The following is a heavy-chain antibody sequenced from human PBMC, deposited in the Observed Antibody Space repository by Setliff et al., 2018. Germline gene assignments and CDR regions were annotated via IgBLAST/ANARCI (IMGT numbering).Heavy chain of an antibody. CDR3: ARGGTYRYFDY. CDR1: GASVRSHY. CDR2: IFYSGDT. J-gene: IGHJ4*02. V-gene: IGHV4-59*02. Sequence: PSETLSLTCTVSGASVRSHYWSWIRQPPGKGLEWIGFIFYSGDTKYDPSLKSRVTMSVDTSKTQFSLKLNSMTTADTAVYYCARGGTYRYFDYWGQGALVTV.